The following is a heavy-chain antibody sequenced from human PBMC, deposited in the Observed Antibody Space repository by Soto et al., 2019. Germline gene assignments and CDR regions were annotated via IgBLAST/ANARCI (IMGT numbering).Heavy chain of an antibody. D-gene: IGHD2-2*01. CDR1: GFTVSSNY. V-gene: IGHV3-53*01. Sequence: PGGSLRLSCAASGFTVSSNYMSWVRQAPGKGLEWASVIYSGGSTYYADSVKGRFTISRDNSKNTLYLQMNSLRAEDTAVYYCARDRTRGYYYGMDVWGQGTTITVSS. CDR2: IYSGGST. CDR3: ARDRTRGYYYGMDV. J-gene: IGHJ6*02.